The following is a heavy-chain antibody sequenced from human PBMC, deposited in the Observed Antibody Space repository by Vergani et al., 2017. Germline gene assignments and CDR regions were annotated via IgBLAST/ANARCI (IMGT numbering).Heavy chain of an antibody. J-gene: IGHJ4*02. V-gene: IGHV3-23*01. Sequence: EVQVLESGGGLVQPGGSLRLSCAASGFTFSSYAMSWVRQAPGKGLEWVSSLTGSGGVYADSVKGRFTVSRDNSKNTLYLQMNSLRAEDTAVYHCAKGPYIVQPYXFDNWGQGTLVTVSS. D-gene: IGHD2-15*01. CDR2: LTGSGG. CDR1: GFTFSSYA. CDR3: AKGPYIVQPYXFDN.